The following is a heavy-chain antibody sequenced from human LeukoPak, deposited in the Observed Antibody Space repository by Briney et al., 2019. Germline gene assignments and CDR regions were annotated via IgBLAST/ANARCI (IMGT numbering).Heavy chain of an antibody. CDR1: GGSISSYY. CDR2: IYTSGST. J-gene: IGHJ4*02. V-gene: IGHV4-4*07. Sequence: SETLSLTCTVSGGSISSYYWSWIRQPAGKGLEWIGRIYTSGSTNYNPSLKSRVTISVDKSKNQFSLKLSSVTAADTAVYYCAIYDSSGLDYWGQGTLVTVFS. D-gene: IGHD3-22*01. CDR3: AIYDSSGLDY.